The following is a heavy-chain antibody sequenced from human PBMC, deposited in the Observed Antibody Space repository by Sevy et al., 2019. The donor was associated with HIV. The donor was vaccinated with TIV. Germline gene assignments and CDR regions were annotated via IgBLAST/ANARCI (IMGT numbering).Heavy chain of an antibody. CDR1: GFTFSSYW. V-gene: IGHV3-7*03. CDR2: IKQDGSGK. CDR3: ARIDYGAARGAFDI. J-gene: IGHJ3*02. Sequence: GGSLRLSCAASGFTFSSYWMSWVRQAPGKGREWVANIKQDGSGKYYVDSVKGRFTISRDNAKNSLYLQMNSLRAEDTAVYYCARIDYGAARGAFDIWGQGTMVTVSS. D-gene: IGHD4-17*01.